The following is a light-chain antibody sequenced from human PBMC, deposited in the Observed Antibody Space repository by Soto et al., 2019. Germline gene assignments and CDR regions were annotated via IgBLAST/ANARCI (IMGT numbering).Light chain of an antibody. J-gene: IGKJ3*01. Sequence: EIVLTQSPATLSFSPGERATLSCRASQSVSSYLAWYQQKPGQAPRLLIYDASNRATGIPARFSGSGSGTDFTLTLSSLEPEDFAVYYCQQRSNWTVTFGPGTKVAIK. CDR1: QSVSSY. CDR3: QQRSNWTVT. CDR2: DAS. V-gene: IGKV3-11*01.